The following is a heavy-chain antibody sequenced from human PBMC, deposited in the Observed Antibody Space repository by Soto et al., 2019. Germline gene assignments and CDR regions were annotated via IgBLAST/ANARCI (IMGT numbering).Heavy chain of an antibody. J-gene: IGHJ6*02. CDR2: IIPIFGTA. D-gene: IGHD6-6*01. V-gene: IGHV1-69*13. Sequence: ASVKVSCKASGGTFSSYAISWVRQAPGQGLEWMGGIIPIFGTANYAQKFQGRVTTTADESTSTAYMELSSLRSEDTAVYYCARDFSSSSNYYYGMDVWGQGTTVTVSS. CDR3: ARDFSSSSNYYYGMDV. CDR1: GGTFSSYA.